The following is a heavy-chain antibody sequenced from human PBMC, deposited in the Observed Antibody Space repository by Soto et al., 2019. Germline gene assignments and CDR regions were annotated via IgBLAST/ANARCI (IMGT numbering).Heavy chain of an antibody. CDR1: GFSLSTSGMR. CDR2: IDWDDDK. V-gene: IGHV2-70*04. Sequence: SGPTLVNPTQTLTLTCTFSGFSLSTSGMRVSWIRQPPGKALEWLARIDWDDDKFYRTSLKTRLTISKDTSKNQVVLTMTNMDPVDTATYYCARTTAPNQAFDYWGQGTLVTVSS. CDR3: ARTTAPNQAFDY. J-gene: IGHJ4*02. D-gene: IGHD2-2*01.